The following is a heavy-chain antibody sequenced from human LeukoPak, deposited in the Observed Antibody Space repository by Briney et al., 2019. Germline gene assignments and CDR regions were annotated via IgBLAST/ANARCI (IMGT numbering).Heavy chain of an antibody. D-gene: IGHD5-24*01. CDR2: IIPIFGTA. J-gene: IGHJ4*02. CDR1: GGTFSSYA. Sequence: SVKVSCKASGGTFSSYAISWVRQAPGQGLEWMGRIIPIFGTANYAQKFQGRVTITTDESTSTACMELSSLRSEDTAVYYCARDRDGQDYFDYWGQGTLVTVSS. CDR3: ARDRDGQDYFDY. V-gene: IGHV1-69*05.